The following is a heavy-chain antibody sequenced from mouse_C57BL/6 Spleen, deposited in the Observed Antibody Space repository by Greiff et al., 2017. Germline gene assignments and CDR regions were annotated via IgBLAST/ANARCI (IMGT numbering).Heavy chain of an antibody. CDR2: ISYDGSN. J-gene: IGHJ1*03. CDR1: GYSITSGYY. Sequence: EVQLQESGPGLVKPSQSLSLTCSVTGYSITSGYYWNWIRQFPGNKLEWMGYISYDGSNNYNPYLKNRISITRDTSKNQFFLKLNSVTTEDTATYYCAFFGNYGYWYFDVWGTGTTVTVSS. V-gene: IGHV3-6*01. CDR3: AFFGNYGYWYFDV. D-gene: IGHD2-1*01.